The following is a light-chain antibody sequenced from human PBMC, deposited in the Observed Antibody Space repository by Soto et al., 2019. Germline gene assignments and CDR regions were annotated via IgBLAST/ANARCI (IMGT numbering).Light chain of an antibody. V-gene: IGKV3-15*01. CDR2: GAS. CDR3: QQRSNWPPVT. Sequence: EIVMTQSPATLSVSPGERATLSCRASQSVSSNLAWYQQKPGQAPRLLIYGASTRATGIPARFSGSGSGTDFTLTISSLEPEDFGVYYCQQRSNWPPVTFGGGTKVDI. CDR1: QSVSSN. J-gene: IGKJ4*01.